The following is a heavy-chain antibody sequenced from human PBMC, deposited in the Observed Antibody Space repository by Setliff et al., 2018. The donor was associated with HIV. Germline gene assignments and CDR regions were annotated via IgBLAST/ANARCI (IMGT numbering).Heavy chain of an antibody. CDR3: ARGRSCESDWCWLYYNYYYGMDV. J-gene: IGHJ6*02. CDR1: GGSISSSSYY. CDR2: IYYSGST. V-gene: IGHV4-39*02. Sequence: PSETLSLTCTVSGGSISSSSYYWGWIRQPPGKGLEWIGSIYYSGSTYYNPSLKSRVTISLDTSKKQLSLKVTSVTAADTAIYYCARGRSCESDWCWLYYNYYYGMDVWAQGTAVTVSS. D-gene: IGHD2-8*01.